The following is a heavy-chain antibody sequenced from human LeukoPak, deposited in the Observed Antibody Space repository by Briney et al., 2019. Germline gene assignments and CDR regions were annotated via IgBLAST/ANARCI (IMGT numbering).Heavy chain of an antibody. V-gene: IGHV3-23*01. CDR3: ARISSSWFFDF. Sequence: PGGSLRLSCAASGSTFSDYAMSWVRQAPGKGLEWVSTISGSGGTTYYADSVKGRFTISRDNSKNTLYLQMDTLRADDTAVYYCARISSSWFFDFWGQGTLVTVSS. CDR2: ISGSGGTT. J-gene: IGHJ4*02. D-gene: IGHD6-13*01. CDR1: GSTFSDYA.